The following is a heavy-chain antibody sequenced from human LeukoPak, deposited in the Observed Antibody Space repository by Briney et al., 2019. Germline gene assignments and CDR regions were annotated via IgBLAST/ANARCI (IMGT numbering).Heavy chain of an antibody. J-gene: IGHJ4*02. Sequence: GGSLRLSCAASGFTVSNNYMSCVRQAAGKGLEWVSVIYSGGGTYYADTVKGIFTISRDYSKNTPYLQMNRLKAEDYDVHYCTRDSSGPLYWGQGTLVTVTS. V-gene: IGHV3-66*01. D-gene: IGHD6-19*01. CDR2: IYSGGGT. CDR3: TRDSSGPLY. CDR1: GFTVSNNY.